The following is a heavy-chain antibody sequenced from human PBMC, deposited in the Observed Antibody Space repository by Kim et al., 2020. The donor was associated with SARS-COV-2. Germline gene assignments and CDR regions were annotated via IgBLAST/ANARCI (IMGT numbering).Heavy chain of an antibody. CDR3: ARAAVGGKYYDFWTFDY. V-gene: IGHV4-30-2*01. J-gene: IGHJ4*02. D-gene: IGHD3-3*01. Sequence: LKSRVTISEDRSKNQFSMKLSSVTAADTAVYYCARAAVGGKYYDFWTFDYWGQGTLVTVSS.